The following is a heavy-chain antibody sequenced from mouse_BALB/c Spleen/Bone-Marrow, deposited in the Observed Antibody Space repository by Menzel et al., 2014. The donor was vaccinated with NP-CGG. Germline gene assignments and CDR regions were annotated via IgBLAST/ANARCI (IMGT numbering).Heavy chain of an antibody. Sequence: VNVVESGAELMKPGASVKISCKATGYTFSSYWIEWVKQRPGHGLEWIGEILPGSGSTNYNEKFKGKATFTADTSSNTAYMQLSSLTSEDSAVYYCARDVVVLVGFAYWGQGTLVTVSA. V-gene: IGHV1-9*01. CDR3: ARDVVVLVGFAY. CDR2: ILPGSGST. J-gene: IGHJ3*01. CDR1: GYTFSSYW.